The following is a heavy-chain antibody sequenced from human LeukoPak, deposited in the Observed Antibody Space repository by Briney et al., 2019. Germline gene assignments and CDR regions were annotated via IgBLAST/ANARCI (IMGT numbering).Heavy chain of an antibody. CDR2: VSYSGSA. D-gene: IGHD3-9*01. CDR3: ARTVYDILTGYPYGMDV. V-gene: IGHV4-59*01. Sequence: PSETLSLTCTVSGDSISTYSWSWIRQPPGKGLEWVGYVSYSGSANYNPSLKSRVTMSVDTSKNQFSLKMSSVTAADTAVYYCARTVYDILTGYPYGMDVWGQGTTVTVSS. CDR1: GDSISTYS. J-gene: IGHJ6*02.